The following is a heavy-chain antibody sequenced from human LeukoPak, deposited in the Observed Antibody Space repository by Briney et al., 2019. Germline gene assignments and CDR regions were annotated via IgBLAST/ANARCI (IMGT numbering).Heavy chain of an antibody. CDR2: INHSGST. CDR3: ARGGRLRYDRGPFQH. D-gene: IGHD2-21*01. J-gene: IGHJ1*01. V-gene: IGHV4-34*01. Sequence: SETLSLTCAVYGGSFSGYYWSWIRQPPGKGLEWIGEINHSGSTNYNPSLKSRVIISVDTSKNQFSLKLSSVTAADTAVYYCARGGRLRYDRGPFQHWGQGTLVTVSS. CDR1: GGSFSGYY.